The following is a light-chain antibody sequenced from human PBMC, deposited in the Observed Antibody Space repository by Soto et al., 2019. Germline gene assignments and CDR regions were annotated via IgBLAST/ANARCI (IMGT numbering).Light chain of an antibody. CDR2: DNN. CDR3: QSYDNSLSGSYV. CDR1: SSDIGAGYD. V-gene: IGLV1-40*01. Sequence: QSVLTQPPSVSGAPGQRVTISCTGSSSDIGAGYDVLWYQQLPGTAPKLLIYDNNNRPSGVPDRFSGSKSGTSASLAITGLQAEDEADYYCQSYDNSLSGSYVFGTGTKVTVL. J-gene: IGLJ1*01.